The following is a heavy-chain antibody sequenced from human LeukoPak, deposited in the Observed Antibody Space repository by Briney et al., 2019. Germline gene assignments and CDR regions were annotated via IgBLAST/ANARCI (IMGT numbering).Heavy chain of an antibody. V-gene: IGHV1-69*06. CDR2: IIPIFGTA. Sequence: GASVKVSCKASGGTFSSYAISWVRQAPGQGLEWMGGIIPIFGTANYAQKFQGRVTITADKSTSTAYMELSSLRSEDTAVYYCARTANQPHDYAFGGWGRGTLVTVSS. CDR3: ARTANQPHDYAFGG. CDR1: GGTFSSYA. D-gene: IGHD4-17*01. J-gene: IGHJ4*02.